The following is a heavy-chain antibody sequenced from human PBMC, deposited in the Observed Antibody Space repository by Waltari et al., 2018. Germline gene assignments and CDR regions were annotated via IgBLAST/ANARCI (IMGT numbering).Heavy chain of an antibody. CDR2: IHTGKSTI. V-gene: IGHV5-51*01. D-gene: IGHD4-17*01. CDR3: ARASAIRDYYGTLTAYEPFDY. Sequence: EVPLVQSGAEVKKPGESLKISCKDSEYSFNKDWIGWVRQVPGKGLEWMGFIHTGKSTIRCSRAFQGHVTRSAAKSISTAFLQWSSLKASDTATYSCARASAIRDYYGTLTAYEPFDYWGQGTLVTVSS. J-gene: IGHJ4*02. CDR1: EYSFNKDW.